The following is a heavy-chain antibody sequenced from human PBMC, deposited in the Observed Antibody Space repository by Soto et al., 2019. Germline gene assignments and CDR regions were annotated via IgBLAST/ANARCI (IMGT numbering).Heavy chain of an antibody. CDR3: ARDDEGYSSSTFDY. J-gene: IGHJ4*02. CDR1: GFTFSKYL. V-gene: IGHV3-74*01. Sequence: CSAAGFTFSKYLMHWVRQAPGKGLVWVSRINSDGSSTSYADFVKGRSTISRDNAKNTVYLQMNSLRAEDTAVYYCARDDEGYSSSTFDYWGQGTLVTVSS. D-gene: IGHD6-13*01. CDR2: INSDGSST.